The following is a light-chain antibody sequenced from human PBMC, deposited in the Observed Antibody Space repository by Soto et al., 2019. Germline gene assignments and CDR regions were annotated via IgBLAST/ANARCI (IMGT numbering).Light chain of an antibody. V-gene: IGKV3-15*01. Sequence: EIVMTQSPATLSVSPGESATLSCRASQSVSSNLIWYQHKFGQAPRLLFYGASIRATGIPARFSGGGSGTEFTLTISGLQSEDFAIYYCLQYNNWPYTFGPGTKVDI. CDR3: LQYNNWPYT. J-gene: IGKJ3*01. CDR2: GAS. CDR1: QSVSSN.